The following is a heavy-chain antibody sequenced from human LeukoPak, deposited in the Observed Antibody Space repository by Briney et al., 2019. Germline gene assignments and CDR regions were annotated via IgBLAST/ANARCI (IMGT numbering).Heavy chain of an antibody. CDR1: GFTFSSYW. J-gene: IGHJ4*02. D-gene: IGHD6-13*01. V-gene: IGHV3-74*01. CDR3: ARGSEYSSSWYNY. Sequence: GGSLRLSCAASGFTFSSYWMHWVRQAPGKGLVWVSRTNSDGSSTSYADSVKGRFTISRDNAKNTLYLQMNSLRAEDTAVYYCARGSEYSSSWYNYWGQGTLVTASS. CDR2: TNSDGSST.